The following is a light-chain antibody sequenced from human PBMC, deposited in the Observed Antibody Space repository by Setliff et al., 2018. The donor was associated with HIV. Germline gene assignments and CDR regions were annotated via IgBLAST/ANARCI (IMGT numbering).Light chain of an antibody. CDR3: SSYASRSTLGV. CDR1: SSDLGDYDY. Sequence: QSVLAQPASVSGAPGQSITISCTGTSSDLGDYDYVSWYQQHPGKAPKLIIFDVTNRPSGVSNRFSGSKSGTTASPTISGLQAADEADYYCSSYASRSTLGVLGTGTKVTVL. J-gene: IGLJ1*01. CDR2: DVT. V-gene: IGLV2-14*03.